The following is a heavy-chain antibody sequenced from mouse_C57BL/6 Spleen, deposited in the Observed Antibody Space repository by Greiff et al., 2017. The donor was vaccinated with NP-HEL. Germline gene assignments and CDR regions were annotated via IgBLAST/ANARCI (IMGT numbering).Heavy chain of an antibody. CDR1: GYAFSSYW. D-gene: IGHD1-1*01. CDR2: IYPGDGDT. CDR3: ARGGFYGSSYDFDY. Sequence: VQLQESGAELVKPGASVKISCKASGYAFSSYWMNWVKQRPGKGLEWIGQIYPGDGDTNYNGKFKGKATLTADKSSSTAYMQIRSLTSEDSAVYFCARGGFYGSSYDFDYWGQGTTLTVSS. J-gene: IGHJ2*01. V-gene: IGHV1-80*01.